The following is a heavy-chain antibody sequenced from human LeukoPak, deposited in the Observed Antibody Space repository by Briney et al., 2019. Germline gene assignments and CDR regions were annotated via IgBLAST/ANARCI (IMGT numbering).Heavy chain of an antibody. D-gene: IGHD6-6*01. CDR2: IYNSGNT. CDR1: GGSISSYY. V-gene: IGHV4-59*01. J-gene: IGHJ4*02. Sequence: SETLSVTCTVSGGSISSYYWSWIRQSPGKGLEWIGYIYNSGNTNYNPSLKSRVTISVDTSKNQFSLKLSSVTAADTAVYYCARGSYYFDYWGQGTLVIVSS. CDR3: ARGSYYFDY.